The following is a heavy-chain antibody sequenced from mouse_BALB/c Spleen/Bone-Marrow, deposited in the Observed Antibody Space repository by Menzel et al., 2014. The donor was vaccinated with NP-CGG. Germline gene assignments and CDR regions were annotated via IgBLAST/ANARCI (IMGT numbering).Heavy chain of an antibody. Sequence: EVNLVESGGGLVQPGGSRKLSCAASGFTFSRFGMHWVRQAPEKGLEWVAYISSGSSSIYYSDTVRGRFTISRDNPMDTLFLQMTSLRSEDTAMYYCARGDYWGQGTILTVSS. CDR2: ISSGSSSI. CDR3: ARGDY. V-gene: IGHV5-17*02. J-gene: IGHJ2*01. CDR1: GFTFSRFG.